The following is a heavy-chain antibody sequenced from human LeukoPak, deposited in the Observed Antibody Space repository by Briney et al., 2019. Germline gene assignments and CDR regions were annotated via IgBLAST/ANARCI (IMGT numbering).Heavy chain of an antibody. CDR1: GYNFANYW. J-gene: IGHJ4*02. D-gene: IGHD1-26*01. CDR2: IYPGDSDT. Sequence: GESLQISCKGSGYNFANYWIHWVRQLPGKGLEWMGIIYPGDSDTRYSPSFQGQVTISADKSISTAYLQWSSLKASDTAMYYCARATIVGATQSPFDYWGQGTLVTVSS. V-gene: IGHV5-51*01. CDR3: ARATIVGATQSPFDY.